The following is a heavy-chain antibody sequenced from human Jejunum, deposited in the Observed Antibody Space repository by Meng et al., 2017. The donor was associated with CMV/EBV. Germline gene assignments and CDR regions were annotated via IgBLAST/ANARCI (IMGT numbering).Heavy chain of an antibody. CDR3: AKVGDSGYYCVFDD. Sequence: CFTVASYSMTWVRKAPGKGLGWGWGSSGSSDSIHYADSVKGRFTIPSNNSENTLYLQVNSLRADDTALYYCAKVGDSGYYCVFDDWGQGTLVTVSS. CDR1: CFTVASYS. V-gene: IGHV3-23*01. J-gene: IGHJ4*02. D-gene: IGHD3-22*01. CDR2: SSGSSDSI.